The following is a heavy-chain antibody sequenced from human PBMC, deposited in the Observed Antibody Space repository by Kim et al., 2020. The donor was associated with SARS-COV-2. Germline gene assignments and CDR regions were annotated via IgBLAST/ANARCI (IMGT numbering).Heavy chain of an antibody. CDR3: ARGGLLVAARPDRSSPVAAAGHFDY. CDR1: GGSISSYY. CDR2: IYYSGST. Sequence: SETLSLTCTVSGGSISSYYWSWIRQPPGKGLEWIGYIYYSGSTNYNPSLKSRVTISVDTSKNQFSLKLSSVTAADTAVYYCARGGLLVAARPDRSSPVAAAGHFDYWGQGTLVTVSS. J-gene: IGHJ4*02. V-gene: IGHV4-59*01. D-gene: IGHD6-13*01.